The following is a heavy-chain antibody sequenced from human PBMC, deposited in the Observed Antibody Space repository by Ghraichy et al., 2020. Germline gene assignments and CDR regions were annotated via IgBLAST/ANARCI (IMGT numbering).Heavy chain of an antibody. CDR2: ISGSGGST. V-gene: IGHV3-23*01. CDR3: AKGGYGGNRPDY. J-gene: IGHJ4*02. Sequence: GESLNISCAASGFTFSSYAMSWVRQAPGKGLEWVSAISGSGGSTYYADSVKGRFTISRDNSKNTLYLQMNSLRAEDTAVYYCAKGGYGGNRPDYWGQGTLVTVSS. CDR1: GFTFSSYA. D-gene: IGHD4-23*01.